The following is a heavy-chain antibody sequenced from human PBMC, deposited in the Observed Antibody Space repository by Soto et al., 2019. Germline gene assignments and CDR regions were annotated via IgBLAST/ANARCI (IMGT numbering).Heavy chain of an antibody. CDR3: ARRTTTIFGVVAPMLDP. J-gene: IGHJ5*02. CDR1: GGSISSSSYY. V-gene: IGHV4-39*01. CDR2: IYYSGST. D-gene: IGHD3-3*01. Sequence: QLQRQESGPGLVKPSETLSLTCTVSGGSISSSSYYWGWIRQPPGKGLEWIGSIYYSGSTYYNPSLKSRVTISVDTSKNQFSLKLSSVTAADTAVYYCARRTTTIFGVVAPMLDPWGQGTLVTVSS.